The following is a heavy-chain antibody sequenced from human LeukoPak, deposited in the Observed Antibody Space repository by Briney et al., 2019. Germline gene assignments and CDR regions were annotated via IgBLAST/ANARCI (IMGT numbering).Heavy chain of an antibody. CDR3: ARSSGSVSGWRYDAFDI. D-gene: IGHD6-19*01. CDR2: IYPGDSDT. CDR1: GYSFTSYW. Sequence: GESLKISCKGSGYSFTSYWIGWVRQMPGKGLEWMGIIYPGDSDTRYSPSLQGQVTISADKSISTAYLQWSSLKASDTAMYYCARSSGSVSGWRYDAFDIWGQGTMVTVSS. J-gene: IGHJ3*02. V-gene: IGHV5-51*03.